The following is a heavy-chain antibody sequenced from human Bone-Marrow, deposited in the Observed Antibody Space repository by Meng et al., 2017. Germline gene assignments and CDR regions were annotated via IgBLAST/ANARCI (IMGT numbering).Heavy chain of an antibody. CDR2: IKQDGSEK. CDR1: GFAFSSYW. Sequence: GGSLRLSCAASGFAFSSYWMSWVRQAPGKGLEWVANIKQDGSEKYYVDSVKGRFTISRDNAKNSLYLQMNSLRAEDTAIYYCASLSPSYWYFPYWGQGTLVTVSS. CDR3: ASLSPSYWYFPY. V-gene: IGHV3-7*02. D-gene: IGHD1-26*01. J-gene: IGHJ4*02.